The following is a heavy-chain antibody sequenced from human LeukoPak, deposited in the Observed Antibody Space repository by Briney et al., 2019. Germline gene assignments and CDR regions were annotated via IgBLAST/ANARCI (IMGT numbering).Heavy chain of an antibody. V-gene: IGHV3-23*01. J-gene: IGHJ6*03. Sequence: GGSLRLSCAASGFTFSSYAMSWARQAPGKGLEWVSAISGSGGSTYYAGSVKGRFTISKDNSKNTLYLQMNSLRAEDTAVYYCAKDGYSSSWYVYYYYMDVWGKGTTVTVSS. CDR2: ISGSGGST. D-gene: IGHD6-13*01. CDR3: AKDGYSSSWYVYYYYMDV. CDR1: GFTFSSYA.